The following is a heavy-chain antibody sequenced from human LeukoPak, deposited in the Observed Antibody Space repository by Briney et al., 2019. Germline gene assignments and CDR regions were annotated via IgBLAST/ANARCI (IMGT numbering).Heavy chain of an antibody. CDR3: ARGLDYYDSSGFRLPHLGY. CDR2: IYNTGST. CDR1: GFTISSNY. Sequence: SETLSLTCTASGFTISSNYLSWIRQPPGKGLEWIAHIYNTGSTNYNQSLKSRVTISVDTSKNPLSLKMNSLTAEDTAVYYCARGLDYYDSSGFRLPHLGYWGQGNLVTVSS. D-gene: IGHD3-22*01. J-gene: IGHJ4*02. V-gene: IGHV4-59*12.